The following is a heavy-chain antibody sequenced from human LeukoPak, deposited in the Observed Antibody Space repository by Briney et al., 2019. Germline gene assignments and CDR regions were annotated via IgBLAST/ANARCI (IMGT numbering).Heavy chain of an antibody. CDR3: AIMHGYYDGSGYWVQ. CDR2: ITPNADRT. CDR1: GFTFGSYG. Sequence: GGSLRLSCAASGFTFGSYGMSWVRQAPGKGLEWVSFITPNADRTSYADSVEGRFTISRDNPRNTLYMQMDSLRDEDTALYYCAIMHGYYDGSGYWVQWGQGTLVTVSS. J-gene: IGHJ1*01. V-gene: IGHV3-23*01. D-gene: IGHD3-22*01.